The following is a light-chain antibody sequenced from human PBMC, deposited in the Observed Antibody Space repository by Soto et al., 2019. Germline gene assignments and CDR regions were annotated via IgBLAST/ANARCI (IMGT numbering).Light chain of an antibody. CDR1: QSVSSD. V-gene: IGKV3-11*01. J-gene: IGKJ5*01. CDR2: GAS. CDR3: QQRDSWPIT. Sequence: EIVMTQSPATLSVSPGERATLSCRASQSVSSDLAWYHQKPGQAPRLLIFGASNRATGIPARFSGSGSGTDFTLTINSLEPDDFAVYYCQQRDSWPITFGQGTRLEIK.